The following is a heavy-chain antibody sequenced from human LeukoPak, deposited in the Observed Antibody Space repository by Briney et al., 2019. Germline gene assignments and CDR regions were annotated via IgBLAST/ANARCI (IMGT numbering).Heavy chain of an antibody. J-gene: IGHJ1*01. Sequence: SETLSLICAVYGGSFSGYYWSWIRQPPGKGLEWIGEINHSGSTNYNPSLKSRVTISVDTSKNQFSLKLSSVTAADTAVYYCARGRRLWFGERQIQHWGQGTLVTVSS. V-gene: IGHV4-34*01. CDR3: ARGRRLWFGERQIQH. D-gene: IGHD3-10*01. CDR2: INHSGST. CDR1: GGSFSGYY.